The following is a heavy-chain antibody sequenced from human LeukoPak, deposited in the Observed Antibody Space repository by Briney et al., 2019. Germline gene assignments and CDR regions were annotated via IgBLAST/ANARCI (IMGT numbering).Heavy chain of an antibody. CDR3: ARARYGSGGYFFDF. CDR1: GFKFNSYW. CDR2: IKQDGSGI. Sequence: GGSLRLSCAASGFKFNSYWMSWVRQAPGKGLECVANIKQDGSGIYFVDSVKGRFTISRDNAKSSLYLQMNSLRGEDTAVYYCARARYGSGGYFFDFWGQGTLVTVSS. J-gene: IGHJ4*02. D-gene: IGHD3-10*01. V-gene: IGHV3-7*04.